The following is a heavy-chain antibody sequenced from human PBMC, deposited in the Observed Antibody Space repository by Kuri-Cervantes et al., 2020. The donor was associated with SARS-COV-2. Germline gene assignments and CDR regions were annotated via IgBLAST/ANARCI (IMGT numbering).Heavy chain of an antibody. D-gene: IGHD3-3*01. J-gene: IGHJ4*02. CDR2: IYTSGTT. Sequence: SCTASGDSVSSGHNYWSWIRQPAGKGLEWIGRIYTSGTTNYNPSLKSRVTISIDKAKNQFSLSLTSVTAADTAIYYCAKVESETFFDYWGQGTQVTVSS. CDR1: GDSVSSGHNY. V-gene: IGHV4-61*02. CDR3: AKVESETFFDY.